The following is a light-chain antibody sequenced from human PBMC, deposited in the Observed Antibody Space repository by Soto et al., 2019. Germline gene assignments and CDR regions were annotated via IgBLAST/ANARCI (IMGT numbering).Light chain of an antibody. V-gene: IGKV4-1*01. CDR1: QSVLYSSNNKNY. CDR3: QQYYSGRT. CDR2: WAS. Sequence: DIVMTQSPDSLAVSLGERATINCKSSQSVLYSSNNKNYLAWYQQKPGQPPKLLIYWASTRESGVPDRFSGSGSGTDFTFTISSLQAEDVAVYYCQQYYSGRTFGQGTKVEIK. J-gene: IGKJ1*01.